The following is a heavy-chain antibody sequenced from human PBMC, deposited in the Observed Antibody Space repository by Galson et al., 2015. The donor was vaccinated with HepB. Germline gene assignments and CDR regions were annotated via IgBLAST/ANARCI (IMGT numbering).Heavy chain of an antibody. J-gene: IGHJ1*01. Sequence: SLRLSCAASGFTFSTYAMHWVRQAPGKGLEWVAVISFDGSKKYYADSVKGRFTISRDNSKNTLYLQMNSLRVEDTAVYYCATVWRGSSWIEHLQHWGQGTLVTVSS. D-gene: IGHD6-13*01. V-gene: IGHV3-30*04. CDR1: GFTFSTYA. CDR3: ATVWRGSSWIEHLQH. CDR2: ISFDGSKK.